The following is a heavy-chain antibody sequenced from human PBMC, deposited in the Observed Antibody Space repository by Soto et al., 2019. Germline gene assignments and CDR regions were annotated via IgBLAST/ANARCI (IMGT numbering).Heavy chain of an antibody. V-gene: IGHV4-34*01. CDR1: GGSFSGYY. D-gene: IGHD3-9*01. J-gene: IGHJ4*02. CDR2: INHSGST. Sequence: PSETLSLTCAVYGGSFSGYYWSWIRQPPGKGLEWIGEINHSGSTNYNPSLKSRVTISVDTSKNQFYLKLSSVTAADTAVYYCARGMAEEQIFYYFDYWGQGALVTVSS. CDR3: ARGMAEEQIFYYFDY.